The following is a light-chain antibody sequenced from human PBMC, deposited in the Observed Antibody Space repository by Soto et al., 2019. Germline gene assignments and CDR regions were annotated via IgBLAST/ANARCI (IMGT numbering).Light chain of an antibody. CDR3: QSYDSSLSGVV. J-gene: IGLJ2*01. V-gene: IGLV1-40*01. CDR2: GNS. Sequence: QSVLTQPPSVSGAPGQRVTISFTGSSSNIGAGYDVHWYQQLPGTAPKLLIYGNSNRPSRVPDRFSGSKSGTSASLAITGLQAEDEADYYCQSYDSSLSGVVFGGGTNFTVL. CDR1: SSNIGAGYD.